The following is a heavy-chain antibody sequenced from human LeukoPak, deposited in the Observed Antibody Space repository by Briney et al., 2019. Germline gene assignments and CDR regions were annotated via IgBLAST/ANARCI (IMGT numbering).Heavy chain of an antibody. CDR2: INRSGST. V-gene: IGHV4-34*01. CDR3: ARYTSSWYRGYFDY. Sequence: PSETLSLTCGVYGLSFSDYYWSWIRQPPGKGLEWIGEINRSGSTNYNPSLKSRVIISVDTSKNQFSLNLSSVIAADTAVYYCARYTSSWYRGYFDYWGQGTLVTVSS. D-gene: IGHD6-13*01. CDR1: GLSFSDYY. J-gene: IGHJ4*02.